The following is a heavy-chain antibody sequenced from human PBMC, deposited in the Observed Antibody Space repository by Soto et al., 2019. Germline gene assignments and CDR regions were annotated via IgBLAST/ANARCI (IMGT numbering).Heavy chain of an antibody. J-gene: IGHJ4*02. D-gene: IGHD3-9*01. CDR1: GFTFSSYG. CDR2: IWYDGSNK. V-gene: IGHV3-33*01. Sequence: ESGGGVVQPGRSLRLSCAASGFTFSSYGMHWVRQAPGKGLEWVAVIWYDGSNKYYADSVKGRFTISRDNSKNTLYLQMNSLRAEDTAVYYCARDGAYYDILTGYPLDYWGQGTLVTVSS. CDR3: ARDGAYYDILTGYPLDY.